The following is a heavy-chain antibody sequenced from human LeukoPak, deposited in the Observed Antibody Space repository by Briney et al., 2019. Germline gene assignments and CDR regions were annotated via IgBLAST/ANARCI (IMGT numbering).Heavy chain of an antibody. Sequence: PGGSLRLSCAASGFTFDDYGLSWVRQVPGKGLEWVSGLNWNGASTGYADSVKGRFTISRDNAKNSLYLQMNSLRAEDTAVYYCARRFGAARDDYMDVWGKGTTVTVSS. CDR1: GFTFDDYG. CDR3: ARRFGAARDDYMDV. V-gene: IGHV3-20*04. D-gene: IGHD3-16*01. J-gene: IGHJ6*03. CDR2: LNWNGAST.